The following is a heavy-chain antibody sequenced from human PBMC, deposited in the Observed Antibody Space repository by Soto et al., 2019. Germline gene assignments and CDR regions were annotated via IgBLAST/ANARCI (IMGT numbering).Heavy chain of an antibody. CDR2: IYHSGST. J-gene: IGHJ6*02. V-gene: IGHV4-4*02. CDR3: ARALVTYYYDSSGCPGGDYYYYGMDV. D-gene: IGHD3-22*01. CDR1: GGSISSSNW. Sequence: QVQLQESGPGLVKPSGTLSLTCAVSGGSISSSNWWRWVRQPPGKGLEWIGEIYHSGSTNYNPSLKSRVTISVDKSKNQFSLKLSSVNAADTAVYYCARALVTYYYDSSGCPGGDYYYYGMDVWGQGTTVTVSS.